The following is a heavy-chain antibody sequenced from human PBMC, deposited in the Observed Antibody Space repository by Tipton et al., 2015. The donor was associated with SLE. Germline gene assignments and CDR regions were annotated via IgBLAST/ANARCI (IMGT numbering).Heavy chain of an antibody. D-gene: IGHD5-24*01. V-gene: IGHV4-4*08. CDR3: ARSQWLPHYFDY. CDR2: FHTSARS. J-gene: IGHJ4*02. CDR1: VGSTTSSY. Sequence: TLSLTCTVYVGSTTSSYWRWIRQPPGKGLYWSGHFHTSARSHYNPSLESRVTMSVDTSKNHFSLKLSAVTAADTAVYYRARSQWLPHYFDYWRQGALVTVSS.